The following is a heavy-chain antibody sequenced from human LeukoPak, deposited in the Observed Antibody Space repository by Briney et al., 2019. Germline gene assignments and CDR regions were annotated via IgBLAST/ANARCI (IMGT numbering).Heavy chain of an antibody. V-gene: IGHV3-73*01. CDR2: IRSKANSYAT. J-gene: IGHJ3*02. CDR3: AKPPLRSRLGAFDI. D-gene: IGHD2-15*01. Sequence: GGSLRLSCAASGFTFSGSAMHWVRQASGKGLEWVGRIRSKANSYATAYAASVKGRFTISRDDSKNTAYLQMNSLRAEDTAVFYCAKPPLRSRLGAFDIWGQGTVAPVSS. CDR1: GFTFSGSA.